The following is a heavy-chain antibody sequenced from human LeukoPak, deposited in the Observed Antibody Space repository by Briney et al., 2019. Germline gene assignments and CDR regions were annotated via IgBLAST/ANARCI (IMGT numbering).Heavy chain of an antibody. CDR2: IYPGDSDT. J-gene: IGHJ4*02. CDR3: ARPYYDFWSGYQAYFFDY. Sequence: GESLKISCKGSGYSFTSYWIGWVRQMPGKGLEWMGIIYPGDSDTRYSPSFQGQVTISADKSISTAYLQWSSLKASDTAMYYCARPYYDFWSGYQAYFFDYWGQGTLVTVSS. V-gene: IGHV5-51*01. D-gene: IGHD3-3*01. CDR1: GYSFTSYW.